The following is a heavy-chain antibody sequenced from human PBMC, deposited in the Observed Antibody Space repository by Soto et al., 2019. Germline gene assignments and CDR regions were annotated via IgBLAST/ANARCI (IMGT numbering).Heavy chain of an antibody. CDR2: INPNSGGT. Sequence: ASVKVSCRASGYTFTGYYMDWVRQAPGQGLEWMGWINPNSGGTNYAQKFQGWVTMTRDTSISTAYMELSRLRSDDTAVYYCARAGPTFMVRALYWYFDLWGRGTLVTVSS. J-gene: IGHJ2*01. CDR3: ARAGPTFMVRALYWYFDL. D-gene: IGHD3-10*01. CDR1: GYTFTGYY. V-gene: IGHV1-2*04.